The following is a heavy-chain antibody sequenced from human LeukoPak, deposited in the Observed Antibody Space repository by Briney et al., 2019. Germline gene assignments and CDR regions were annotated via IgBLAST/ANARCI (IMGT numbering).Heavy chain of an antibody. Sequence: GASVKVSCKASGFSFTDYYMHWVRQAPGQGLEGMGYINPHSGGTSSPQKFQGRVTMTTDTSISAAYMELRRLISDDTAMYYCVREGNELLSKNFDYWGQGTLVTVSS. D-gene: IGHD2-21*02. CDR2: INPHSGGT. J-gene: IGHJ4*02. CDR1: GFSFTDYY. V-gene: IGHV1-2*02. CDR3: VREGNELLSKNFDY.